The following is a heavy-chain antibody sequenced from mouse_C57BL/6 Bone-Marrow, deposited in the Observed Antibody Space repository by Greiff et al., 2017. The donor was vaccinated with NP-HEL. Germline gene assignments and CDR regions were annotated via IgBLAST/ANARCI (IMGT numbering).Heavy chain of an antibody. Sequence: EVKLMESGPELVKPGASVKMSCKASGYTFADYNMHWVKQSHGKSLEWIGYINPNNGGTSYNQKFKGKATLTVNKSSSTAYMELRSLTSEDSAVYYCAYYYGSYYYAMDYWGQGTSVTVSS. V-gene: IGHV1-22*01. CDR1: GYTFADYN. CDR2: INPNNGGT. D-gene: IGHD1-1*01. J-gene: IGHJ4*01. CDR3: AYYYGSYYYAMDY.